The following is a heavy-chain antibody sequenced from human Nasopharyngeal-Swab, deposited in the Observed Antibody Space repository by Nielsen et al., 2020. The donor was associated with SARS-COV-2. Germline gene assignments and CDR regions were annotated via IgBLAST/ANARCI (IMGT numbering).Heavy chain of an antibody. CDR1: GFTFSSYA. CDR2: ISGSGGST. CDR3: AKDQGYCSGGSCYDYYYYMDV. V-gene: IGHV3-23*01. J-gene: IGHJ6*03. Sequence: GGSLRLSCAASGFTFSSYAMSWVRQAPGKGLGWVSAISGSGGSTYYADSVKGRFTISRDNSKNTLYLQMNSLRAEDTAVYYCAKDQGYCSGGSCYDYYYYMDVWGKGTTVTVSS. D-gene: IGHD2-15*01.